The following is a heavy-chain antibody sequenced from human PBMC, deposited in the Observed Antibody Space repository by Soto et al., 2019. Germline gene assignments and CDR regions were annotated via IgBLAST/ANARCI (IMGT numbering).Heavy chain of an antibody. CDR1: GFTFSSYG. D-gene: IGHD2-15*01. CDR3: AKDQGYCSGGSCYYYYGMDV. V-gene: IGHV3-30*18. J-gene: IGHJ6*02. Sequence: QVQLVESGGGVVQPGRSLRLSCAASGFTFSSYGMHWVRQAPGKGLEWVAVISYDGSNKYYADSVKGRFTISRDNSKNTLYLQMNSLRAEDTAVYYCAKDQGYCSGGSCYYYYGMDVWGQGTTVTVSS. CDR2: ISYDGSNK.